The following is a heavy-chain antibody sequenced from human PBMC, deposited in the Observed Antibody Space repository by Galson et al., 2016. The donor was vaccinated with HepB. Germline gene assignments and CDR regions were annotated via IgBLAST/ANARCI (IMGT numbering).Heavy chain of an antibody. CDR1: GFTFSNYA. J-gene: IGHJ4*02. Sequence: SLRLSCAASGFTFSNYAIHWVRQAPGKGLEIVSATSPNGAYTYYAEFAKGRFTVSRDNSRNTLFLQMTSLRLEDTGVYYCARFKPEGEMPTIPVGSLDYWGLGTLVTISS. V-gene: IGHV3-64*04. CDR2: TSPNGAYT. D-gene: IGHD5-24*01. CDR3: ARFKPEGEMPTIPVGSLDY.